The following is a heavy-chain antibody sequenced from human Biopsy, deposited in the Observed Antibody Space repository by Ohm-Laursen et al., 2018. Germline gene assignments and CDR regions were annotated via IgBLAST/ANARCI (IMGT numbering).Heavy chain of an antibody. D-gene: IGHD5-24*01. CDR2: IYFTGRN. J-gene: IGHJ2*01. Sequence: SDTLSLTCTVSGGPIDSYYWSWIRQPPGKALEWIGYIYFTGRNSYNPSLKSRVTMSVNTSKKQFSLRLSSVTAADTAVYYCASAGYNPDWNFDLWGRGTRVTVSS. CDR3: ASAGYNPDWNFDL. CDR1: GGPIDSYY. V-gene: IGHV4-59*07.